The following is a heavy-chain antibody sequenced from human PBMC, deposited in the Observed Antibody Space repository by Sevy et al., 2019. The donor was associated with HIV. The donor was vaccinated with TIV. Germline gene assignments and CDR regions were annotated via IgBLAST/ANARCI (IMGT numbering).Heavy chain of an antibody. CDR2: ISYDGNIK. CDR1: GFTFSNYG. V-gene: IGHV3-30*18. J-gene: IGHJ6*02. D-gene: IGHD3-9*01. CDR3: AKDFTGYNGMDV. Sequence: GGSLRLSCAASGFTFSNYGMHWVRQAPGKGLEWVAVISYDGNIKFYGGSVKGRFTISRDTSKNTLYLQMNSLRVEDTAVYYCAKDFTGYNGMDVWGQGTMVTVSS.